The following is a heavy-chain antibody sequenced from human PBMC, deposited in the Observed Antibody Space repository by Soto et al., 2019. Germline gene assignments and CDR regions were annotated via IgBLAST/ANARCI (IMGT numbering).Heavy chain of an antibody. J-gene: IGHJ4*02. D-gene: IGHD2-2*01. V-gene: IGHV3-30-3*01. CDR2: ISYDGSNK. CDR1: GFTFSSYA. Sequence: QVQLVESGGGVVQPGRSLRLSCAASGFTFSSYAMHWVRQAPGKGLEWVAVISYDGSNKYYADSVKGRFTISRDNSKNTLYLQMNSLRAEDTSAYYCTRRHCSCTSCYEGDHHFDYWGQGTLVTVSS. CDR3: TRRHCSCTSCYEGDHHFDY.